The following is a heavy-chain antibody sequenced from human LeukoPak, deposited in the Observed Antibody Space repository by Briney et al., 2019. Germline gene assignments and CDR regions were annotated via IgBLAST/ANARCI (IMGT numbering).Heavy chain of an antibody. Sequence: PSETLSLTCAVYGGSFSGYYWSWIRQPPGKGLEWIGEINHSGSTNYNPSLKSRVTISVDTSKNQFSLKLSSVTAADTAVHYCAREPAGYSSSRAADYWGQGTLVTVSS. V-gene: IGHV4-34*01. CDR1: GGSFSGYY. CDR3: AREPAGYSSSRAADY. J-gene: IGHJ4*02. D-gene: IGHD6-13*01. CDR2: INHSGST.